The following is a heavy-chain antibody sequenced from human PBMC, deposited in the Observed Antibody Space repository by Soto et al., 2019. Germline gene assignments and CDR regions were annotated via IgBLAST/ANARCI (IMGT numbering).Heavy chain of an antibody. J-gene: IGHJ6*02. CDR2: ISRNGVGT. CDR1: GSTFRSYA. V-gene: IGHV3-23*01. Sequence: SLRLSCAASGSTFRSYAMSWVRQAPLRGLEWVSAISRNGVGTYYADSVKGRFTISRDNSKNTLYLQMNSLRGDDTAVYYCAKGGKVTTDYYVMDVWGQGTQVTVSS. CDR3: AKGGKVTTDYYVMDV. D-gene: IGHD4-17*01.